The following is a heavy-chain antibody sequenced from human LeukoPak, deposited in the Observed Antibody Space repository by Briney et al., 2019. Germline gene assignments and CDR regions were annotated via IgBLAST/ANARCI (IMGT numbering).Heavy chain of an antibody. CDR3: AREGPYYYGSGGYLFYYYYMDV. CDR2: IIPIFGTA. V-gene: IGHV1-69*06. CDR1: GGTFSSYA. J-gene: IGHJ6*03. Sequence: ASVKVSCKASGGTFSSYAISWVRQAPGQGLEWMGGIIPIFGTANYAQKFQGRVTITADKSTSTAYMELSSLRSEDTAVYYCAREGPYYYGSGGYLFYYYYMDVWGKGTTVTVSS. D-gene: IGHD3-10*01.